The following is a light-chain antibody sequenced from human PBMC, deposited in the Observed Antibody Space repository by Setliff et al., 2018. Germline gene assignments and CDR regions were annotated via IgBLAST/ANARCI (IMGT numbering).Light chain of an antibody. CDR2: EVT. CDR3: CSYAASYNPYV. Sequence: QSALTQPASVSGSPGQSITISCTGTSSDVGDYNYVSWYQQHPGKAPKLLIYEVTKRPSGVPDRFSGSKSGNTASLTVSGLQADDEADYFCCSYAASYNPYVFGTGTKVTVL. CDR1: SSDVGDYNY. J-gene: IGLJ1*01. V-gene: IGLV2-8*01.